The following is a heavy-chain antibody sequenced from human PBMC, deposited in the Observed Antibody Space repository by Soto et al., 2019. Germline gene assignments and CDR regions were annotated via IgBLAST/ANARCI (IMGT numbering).Heavy chain of an antibody. V-gene: IGHV1-69*01. CDR2: IIPSFGTE. CDR3: ARSSGDIVVVVAATYFSWFDP. J-gene: IGHJ5*02. Sequence: QVQLLQSGAEVKKPGSSVKVSCKASGGTFSSYAISWERQAPVQGLEWMGGIIPSFGTENYAQNFQGRVTSTADESTGTAYMQLSSLRSDDTAVDYCARSSGDIVVVVAATYFSWFDPWGQGTLVTVSS. D-gene: IGHD2-15*01. CDR1: GGTFSSYA.